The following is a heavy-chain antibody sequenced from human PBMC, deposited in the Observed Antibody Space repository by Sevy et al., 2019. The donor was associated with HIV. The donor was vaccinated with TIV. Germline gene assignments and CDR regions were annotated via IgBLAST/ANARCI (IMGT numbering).Heavy chain of an antibody. D-gene: IGHD5-12*01. J-gene: IGHJ4*02. V-gene: IGHV7-4-1*02. CDR3: AKDPPLYSGYDYGGDY. Sequence: ASVKVSCKASGYTFRNYNMHWVRQAPGQGLEWMGWINTNTGNPTYAQGFTGRSVFPLDTSVSTAYLQITSLKAEDTAVYYWAKDPPLYSGYDYGGDYWGQGTLVTVSS. CDR1: GYTFRNYN. CDR2: INTNTGNP.